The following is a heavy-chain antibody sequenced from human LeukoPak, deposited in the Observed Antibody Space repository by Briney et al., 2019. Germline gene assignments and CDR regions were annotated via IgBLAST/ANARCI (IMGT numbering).Heavy chain of an antibody. CDR1: GDTFSRYS. V-gene: IGHV7-4-1*02. CDR2: INTNTGNP. CDR3: ARAGYSYGSLDDY. J-gene: IGHJ4*02. Sequence: ASVKVSCKASGDTFSRYSISWVRQAPGQGLEWMGWINTNTGNPTYAQGFTGRFVFSLDTSVSTAYLQISSLKAEDTAVYYCARAGYSYGSLDDYWGQGTLVTVSS. D-gene: IGHD5-18*01.